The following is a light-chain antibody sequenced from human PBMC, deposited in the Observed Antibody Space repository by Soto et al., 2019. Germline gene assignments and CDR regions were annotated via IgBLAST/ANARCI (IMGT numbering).Light chain of an antibody. J-gene: IGKJ1*01. CDR3: QQYNSYST. CDR1: QSISSW. V-gene: IGKV1-5*01. Sequence: DIQMTQSPSTLSASVGDRVTITCRASQSISSWLDWYEQKPGKAPKLLIYDASSLESGVPSRFSGSVSGTEFTLTISSLQPDDFATYYCQQYNSYSTFGQGTKVEIK. CDR2: DAS.